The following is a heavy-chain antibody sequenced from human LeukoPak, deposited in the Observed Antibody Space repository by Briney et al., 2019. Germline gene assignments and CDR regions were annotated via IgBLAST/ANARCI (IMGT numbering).Heavy chain of an antibody. CDR2: INHSGST. Sequence: PSETLSLTCAVYGGSFSGYYWSWIRQPPGKGLEWIGEINHSGSTNYNPSLKSRVTISVDTSKNQFSLKLSSVTAADTAVYYCARGGEYYDSSGYLDYWGQGTLVTVSS. CDR1: GGSFSGYY. CDR3: ARGGEYYDSSGYLDY. J-gene: IGHJ4*02. D-gene: IGHD3-22*01. V-gene: IGHV4-34*01.